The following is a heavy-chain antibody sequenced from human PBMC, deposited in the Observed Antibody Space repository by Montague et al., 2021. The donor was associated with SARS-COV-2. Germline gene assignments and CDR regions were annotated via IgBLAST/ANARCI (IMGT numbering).Heavy chain of an antibody. D-gene: IGHD1-1*01. Sequence: SETLSLTCTVSGGSISNSHYYCAWIRQPPGKGLEWIGSIYFNGHSYYNLSLKNRASISLDTSKNQYYLKLNSVAAADTAVYYCARQPPYKTGALVIWGQGTMVTVSS. V-gene: IGHV4-39*01. CDR1: GGSISNSHYY. CDR2: IYFNGHS. J-gene: IGHJ3*02. CDR3: ARQPPYKTGALVI.